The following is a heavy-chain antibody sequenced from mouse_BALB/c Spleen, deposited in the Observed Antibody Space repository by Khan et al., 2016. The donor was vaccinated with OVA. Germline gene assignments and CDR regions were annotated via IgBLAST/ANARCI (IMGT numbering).Heavy chain of an antibody. CDR1: DYTFTDYP. V-gene: IGHV1S137*01. D-gene: IGHD2-3*01. CDR3: VRDDGYCLFAY. CDR2: VSTYYGNT. J-gene: IGHJ3*01. Sequence: QVRLQQSGPELVRPGVSVKISCKGPDYTFTDYPMHWVRQSHVKSLEWIGAVSTYYGNTNYNQKFKGKAIMTVDKSFSTAYMELARMTSNDAAIYYGVRDDGYCLFAYWGQGTLVTVSA.